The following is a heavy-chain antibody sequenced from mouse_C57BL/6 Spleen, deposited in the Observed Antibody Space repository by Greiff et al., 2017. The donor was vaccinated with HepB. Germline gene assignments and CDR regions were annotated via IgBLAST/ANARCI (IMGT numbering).Heavy chain of an antibody. J-gene: IGHJ3*01. D-gene: IGHD3-2*02. Sequence: QVQLQQPGAELVKPGASVKLSCKASGYTFTSYWMHWVKQRPGQGLEWIGYINPSSGYTKYNQKFKDKATLTADKSSSTAYMQLSSLTYEDSAVYYCARSDSSGDAWFAYWGQGTLVTVSA. CDR2: INPSSGYT. CDR3: ARSDSSGDAWFAY. V-gene: IGHV1-7*01. CDR1: GYTFTSYW.